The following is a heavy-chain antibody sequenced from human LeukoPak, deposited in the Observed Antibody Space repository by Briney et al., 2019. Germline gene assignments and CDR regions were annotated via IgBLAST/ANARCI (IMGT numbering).Heavy chain of an antibody. CDR3: AKNSQWLVLRGWFDP. Sequence: GGSLRLSCAASGFTFSSYGMSWVRQAPGKGLEWVSAISSTGGTTYYADSVKGRFTISRDNSKNTLYLQMNSLRAEDTAVYYCAKNSQWLVLRGWFDPWGQGTLVTVSS. CDR2: ISSTGGTT. CDR1: GFTFSSYG. D-gene: IGHD6-19*01. V-gene: IGHV3-23*01. J-gene: IGHJ5*02.